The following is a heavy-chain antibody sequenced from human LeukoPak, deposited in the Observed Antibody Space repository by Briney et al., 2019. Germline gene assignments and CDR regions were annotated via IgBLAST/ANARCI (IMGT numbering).Heavy chain of an antibody. CDR1: GGTFSSCA. Sequence: SEKVSCKACGGTFSSCAISWVRQAPGRGLEWMERVIHIFGIANYAQKFQGRVTITADKSTSTAYMELSSLRSEDTAVYYCARSPDYDSSGDVWFDPWGQGTLVTVSS. D-gene: IGHD3-22*01. CDR2: VIHIFGIA. J-gene: IGHJ5*02. V-gene: IGHV1-69*04. CDR3: ARSPDYDSSGDVWFDP.